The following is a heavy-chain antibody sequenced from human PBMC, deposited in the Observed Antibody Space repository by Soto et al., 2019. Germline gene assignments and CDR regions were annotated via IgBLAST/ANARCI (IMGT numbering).Heavy chain of an antibody. J-gene: IGHJ4*02. D-gene: IGHD3-9*01. Sequence: PGGSLRLSCAASGFTFSDYYMSWIRQAPGKGLEWVSYISSSSSYTNYADSVKGRFTISRDNAKNSLYLQMNSLRAEDTAVYYCARSGLLRYFDWLAWTTPDHPDYWGQGTLVTVSS. CDR3: ARSGLLRYFDWLAWTTPDHPDY. V-gene: IGHV3-11*03. CDR1: GFTFSDYY. CDR2: ISSSSSYT.